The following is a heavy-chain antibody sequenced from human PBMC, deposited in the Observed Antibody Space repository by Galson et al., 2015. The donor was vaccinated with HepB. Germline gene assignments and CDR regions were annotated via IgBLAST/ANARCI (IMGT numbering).Heavy chain of an antibody. D-gene: IGHD3-16*01. J-gene: IGHJ3*01. Sequence: SLRLSCAASGFSFEDYAMHWVRQAPGKGLEWVSGISWNSGSIGYADSVKGRFTISRDNAKNSAYLQMNSLRVEDTALYYCGKEVTSSYYVLGAIDLWGQGTMVTVSS. CDR2: ISWNSGSI. V-gene: IGHV3-9*01. CDR1: GFSFEDYA. CDR3: GKEVTSSYYVLGAIDL.